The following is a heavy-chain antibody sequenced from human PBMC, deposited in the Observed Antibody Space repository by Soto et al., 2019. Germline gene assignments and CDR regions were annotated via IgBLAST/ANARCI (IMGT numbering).Heavy chain of an antibody. CDR2: IIPIFTTT. Sequence: QVQLVQSGAEVKKPGSSVKVSCKASGGTFSNHAINWVRQAPGQGLEWMGRIIPIFTTTNYAQKFQGRVTIPADESTITAYMERSSLKHDDTAVYYCAREVAADGTFREDVFDIWGQGTMVTVSS. CDR3: AREVAADGTFREDVFDI. V-gene: IGHV1-69*12. D-gene: IGHD6-13*01. J-gene: IGHJ3*02. CDR1: GGTFSNHA.